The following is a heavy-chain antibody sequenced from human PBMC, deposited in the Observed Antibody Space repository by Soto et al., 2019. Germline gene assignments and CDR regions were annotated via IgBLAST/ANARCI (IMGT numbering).Heavy chain of an antibody. CDR3: ARYRTKVPVAFDV. D-gene: IGHD3-16*02. V-gene: IGHV1-8*01. CDR2: MNPSGRNT. J-gene: IGHJ3*01. CDR1: GLAFPIDD. Sequence: QVQLVQSGAEVKKPGASVQVSCKASGLAFPIDDIIWVRQTIGQGLEFMGWMNPSGRNTGYTQKFQGRANFTWNTPTNTAYMDLCGLRSEDTAVYYCARYRTKVPVAFDVWGQGTMVTVSS.